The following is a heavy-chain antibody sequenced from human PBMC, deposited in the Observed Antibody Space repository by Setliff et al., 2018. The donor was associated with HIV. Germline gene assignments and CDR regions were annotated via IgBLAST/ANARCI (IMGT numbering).Heavy chain of an antibody. V-gene: IGHV4-39*01. D-gene: IGHD3-10*01. J-gene: IGHJ4*02. CDR2: VYYSGNT. CDR3: ARQGRPGDFDS. CDR1: GGALSSSNYY. Sequence: ASETLSLTGTVSGGALSSSNYYCGWIRQPPGKWLEWIGSVYYSGNTYYNPSLKSRVTISGDTSKKQFSLKLRAVTASDSAVYYCARQGRPGDFDSWGQGTLVTVSS.